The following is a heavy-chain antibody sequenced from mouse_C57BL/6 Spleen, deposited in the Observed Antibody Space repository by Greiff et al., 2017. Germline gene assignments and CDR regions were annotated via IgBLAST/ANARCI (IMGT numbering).Heavy chain of an antibody. CDR2: IYPGSGST. D-gene: IGHD2-4*01. Sequence: VQLQQPGAELVKPGASVKMSCKASGYTFTSYWITWVKQRPGQGLEWIGDIYPGSGSTNYNEKFKSKATLTVDTSSSTAYMQLSSLTSEASAVYYCARPPNYDYWYFDVWGTGTTVTVSS. J-gene: IGHJ1*03. V-gene: IGHV1-55*01. CDR1: GYTFTSYW. CDR3: ARPPNYDYWYFDV.